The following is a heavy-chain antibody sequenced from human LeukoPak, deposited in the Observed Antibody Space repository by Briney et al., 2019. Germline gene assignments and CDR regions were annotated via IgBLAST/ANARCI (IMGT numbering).Heavy chain of an antibody. CDR1: GGSISSSSYY. Sequence: SETLSLTCTVSGGSISSSSYYWGWIRQPPGKGLEWIGSIYYSGSTYYNPSLRSRVTISVDTSENQFSLKLSSVTAADTAVYYCARGYYDRSGYLYYFDYWGQGTLVTVSS. D-gene: IGHD3-22*01. J-gene: IGHJ4*02. CDR2: IYYSGST. V-gene: IGHV4-39*07. CDR3: ARGYYDRSGYLYYFDY.